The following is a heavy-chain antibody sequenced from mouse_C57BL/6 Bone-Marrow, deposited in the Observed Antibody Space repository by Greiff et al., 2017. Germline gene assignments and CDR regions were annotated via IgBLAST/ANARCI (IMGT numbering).Heavy chain of an antibody. CDR2: ISSGGSYT. CDR3: ARPYGNY. J-gene: IGHJ3*01. CDR1: GFTFSSYG. Sequence: DVKLVESGGDLVKPGGSLKLSCAASGFTFSSYGMSWVRQTPDKRLEWVATISSGGSYTYYPDSVKGRFTISRDNAKNTLYLQMSSLKSEDTAMYYCARPYGNYWGQGTLVTVSA. D-gene: IGHD2-1*01. V-gene: IGHV5-6*02.